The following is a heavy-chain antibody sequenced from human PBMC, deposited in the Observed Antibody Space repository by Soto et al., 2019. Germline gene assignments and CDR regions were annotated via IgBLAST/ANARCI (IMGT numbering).Heavy chain of an antibody. V-gene: IGHV4-34*01. CDR2: INDSGSA. CDR3: AGLRGFYYYIDV. D-gene: IGHD3-10*01. Sequence: QVQLQQWGAGLLKPSETLSLTCAISGAPINTYYWTWIRQPPGKGLEWIGEINDSGSANPNPSLKCRVTITVDTSKNDSSLKLTSVTGADTAVYYCAGLRGFYYYIDVWGKGTTVTVSS. J-gene: IGHJ6*03. CDR1: GAPINTYY.